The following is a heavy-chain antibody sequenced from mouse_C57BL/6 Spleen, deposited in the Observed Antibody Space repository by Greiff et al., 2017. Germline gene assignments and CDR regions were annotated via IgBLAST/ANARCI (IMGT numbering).Heavy chain of an antibody. J-gene: IGHJ3*01. V-gene: IGHV5-17*01. Sequence: EVKLMESGGGLAKPGGSLKLSCAASGFTFSDSGMHWVRQAPEKGLEWVAYLSSGSSTIYYADTVKGRFTISRDNAKNTLFLQMTSMRSEDTDMYYCARDMVTTEFTYWGQGTLVTVSA. D-gene: IGHD2-2*01. CDR2: LSSGSSTI. CDR1: GFTFSDSG. CDR3: ARDMVTTEFTY.